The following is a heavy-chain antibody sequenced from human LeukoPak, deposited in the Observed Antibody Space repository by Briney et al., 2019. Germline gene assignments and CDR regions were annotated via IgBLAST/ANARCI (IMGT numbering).Heavy chain of an antibody. V-gene: IGHV3-33*03. CDR2: IWYDGSDK. D-gene: IGHD3-10*01. Sequence: GGSLRLSCAASGFTFSSYGMHWVRQAPGKGLEWVAVIWYDGSDKYYVDSVKGRFTISRDNAKNSLYLQMNSLRAEDTAVYYCASGGYWGQGTLVTVSS. CDR1: GFTFSSYG. CDR3: ASGGY. J-gene: IGHJ4*02.